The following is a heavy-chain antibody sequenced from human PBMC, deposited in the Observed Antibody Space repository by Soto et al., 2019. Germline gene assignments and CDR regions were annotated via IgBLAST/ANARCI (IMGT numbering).Heavy chain of an antibody. CDR3: AKGGVYYDSSGYYFASRRDDAFDL. CDR2: ISGSGGRT. J-gene: IGHJ3*01. V-gene: IGHV3-23*01. CDR1: GFTFGSYA. D-gene: IGHD3-22*01. Sequence: GGSLTLSCAASGFTFGSYAMSWVRQPPGEVLEWVSAISGSGGRTYYADSVTGRSTIAKDNSTNTTYLEMNSLRAEDTAVYYCAKGGVYYDSSGYYFASRRDDAFDLWGQGTLVTVSS.